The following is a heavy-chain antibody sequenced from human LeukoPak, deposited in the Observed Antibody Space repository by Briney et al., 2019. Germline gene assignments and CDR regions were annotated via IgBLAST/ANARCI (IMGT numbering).Heavy chain of an antibody. V-gene: IGHV1-2*06. Sequence: ASVKVSCKASGGTFSNYVITWVRQAPGQGLEWMGRINPNSGGTNYAQKFQGRVTMTRDTSISTAYMELSRLRSDDTAVYYCARSETYYYDSSGLGLPDPWGQGTLVTVSS. CDR2: INPNSGGT. D-gene: IGHD3-22*01. CDR3: ARSETYYYDSSGLGLPDP. CDR1: GGTFSNYV. J-gene: IGHJ5*02.